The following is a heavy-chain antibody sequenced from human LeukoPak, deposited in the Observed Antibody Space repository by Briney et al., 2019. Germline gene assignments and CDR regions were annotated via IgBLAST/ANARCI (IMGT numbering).Heavy chain of an antibody. CDR3: ARGGSYYYWYFDL. CDR1: GGSVSSGSYY. J-gene: IGHJ2*01. CDR2: IYYSGST. D-gene: IGHD1-26*01. V-gene: IGHV4-61*01. Sequence: SETLSLTCTVSGGSVSSGSYYWSWIRQPPGKGLEWIGYIYYSGSTNYNPSLKSRVTISVDTSKNQFSLKLSSVTAADTAVYYCARGGSYYYWYFDLWGRGTLVTVSS.